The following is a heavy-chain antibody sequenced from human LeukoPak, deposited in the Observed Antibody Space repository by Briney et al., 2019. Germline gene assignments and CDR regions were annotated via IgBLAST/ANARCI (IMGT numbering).Heavy chain of an antibody. CDR1: GFIFNDFG. J-gene: IGHJ4*02. CDR2: INLNSDSI. Sequence: GGSLRLSCTASGFIFNDFGMNWVRQVPGKGLGWVSVINLNSDSINYVESVRGRFTISRDNAKNSLYLQMNSLRAEDTAFYYCVRDGGYCSNTDCYSFDYWGQGIAVAVSS. D-gene: IGHD2-2*01. CDR3: VRDGGYCSNTDCYSFDY. V-gene: IGHV3-20*04.